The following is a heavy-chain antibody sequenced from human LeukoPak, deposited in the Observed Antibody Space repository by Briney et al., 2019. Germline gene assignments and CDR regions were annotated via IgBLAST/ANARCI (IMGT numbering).Heavy chain of an antibody. D-gene: IGHD3-22*01. CDR1: GGSISSYY. CDR3: ARDRAYFDSSGSYYPSWFDP. J-gene: IGHJ5*02. V-gene: IGHV4-4*07. CDR2: IYTSGST. Sequence: SETLSLTCTVSGGSISSYYWSWIRQPAGKGLEWIGRIYTSGSTNYNPSLKSRVTISVDASKNQFSLKLTSVTAADTAVFYCARDRAYFDSSGSYYPSWFDPWGQGTLVTVSS.